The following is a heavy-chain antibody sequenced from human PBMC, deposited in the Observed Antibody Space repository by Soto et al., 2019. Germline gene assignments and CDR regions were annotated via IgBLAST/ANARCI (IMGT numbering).Heavy chain of an antibody. CDR2: IFPGDAET. Sequence: GESLKISCQGSGYNFATHWIGWVRHKAGKGLGWMGIIFPGDAETSYSPSFQGHITISADKSISIAYLRWSSLKASDTGMYYCATPGGFGMDVWGQGTTVTVSS. V-gene: IGHV5-51*01. J-gene: IGHJ6*02. CDR3: ATPGGFGMDV. D-gene: IGHD5-12*01. CDR1: GYNFATHW.